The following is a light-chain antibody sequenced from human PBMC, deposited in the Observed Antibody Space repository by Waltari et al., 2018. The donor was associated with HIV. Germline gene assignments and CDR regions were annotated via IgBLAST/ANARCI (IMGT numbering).Light chain of an antibody. CDR3: QQSYGSPFN. CDR1: QAISTY. V-gene: IGKV1-39*01. CDR2: SAY. J-gene: IGKJ3*01. Sequence: DIQMTQSPSSLSASFGDSVVITCRASQAISTYLNWYQQKPGKAPVLLVYSAYTLQPGAPSRFRGAGSGRDFSLSISGLQTEDFATYVCQQSYGSPFNFGPGT.